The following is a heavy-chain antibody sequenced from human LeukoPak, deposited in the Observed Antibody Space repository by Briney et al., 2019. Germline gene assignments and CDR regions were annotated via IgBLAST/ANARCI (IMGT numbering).Heavy chain of an antibody. CDR2: IYYTGST. CDR3: ARGLNRNDYGDYGY. V-gene: IGHV4-59*01. J-gene: IGHJ4*02. D-gene: IGHD4-17*01. CDR1: GGSLSSYY. Sequence: PSETLSPTCTVSGGSLSSYYWTWIRQPPGKGLEWIGYIYYTGSTSYNPSLKSRVTISVQTSKNQFSLKLSSVTAADTAVYYCARGLNRNDYGDYGYWGQGTLVTVSS.